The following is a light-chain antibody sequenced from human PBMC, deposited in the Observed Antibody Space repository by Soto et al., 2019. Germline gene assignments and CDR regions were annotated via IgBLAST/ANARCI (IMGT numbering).Light chain of an antibody. CDR1: QSVSSSF. CDR2: GAS. CDR3: HQYGSSPFS. J-gene: IGKJ3*01. Sequence: EIVLTQSPGPLSLSPGERATLSCRASQSVSSSFLAWYQQRPGQAPRLPIYGASSRSTGIPERFSGSESVTDFTLTISRLEAEDCVVYYCHQYGSSPFSLGPGTKVDIK. V-gene: IGKV3-20*01.